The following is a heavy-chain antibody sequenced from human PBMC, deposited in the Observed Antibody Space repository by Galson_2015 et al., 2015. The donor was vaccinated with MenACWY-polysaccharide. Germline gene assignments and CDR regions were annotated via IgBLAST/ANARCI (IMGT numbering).Heavy chain of an antibody. CDR2: ISYDGTNK. CDR3: ARSYCDRTTCYGIDV. CDR1: RFTFSSYA. D-gene: IGHD2-2*01. Sequence: SLRLSCAASRFTFSSYAMHWVRQAPGKGLEWVAVISYDGTNKYYADSVEGRFTVSRDNSKNTLYVQMNSLRGEDTAVYYCARSYCDRTTCYGIDVWGQGTSVTASS. V-gene: IGHV3-30-3*01. J-gene: IGHJ6*02.